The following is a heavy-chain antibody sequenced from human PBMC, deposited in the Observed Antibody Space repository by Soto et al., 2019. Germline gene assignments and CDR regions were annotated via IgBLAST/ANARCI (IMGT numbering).Heavy chain of an antibody. CDR3: ARRGPGTYFDY. J-gene: IGHJ4*02. CDR2: ISGSGGSI. CDR1: GFTFNSYA. Sequence: GGSLRLSCAASGFTFNSYAMRWVRQAPGKGLEWVSAISGSGGSIYYADSVKGRFTISRDNSKNTLYLQMNSLRAEDTAVYYCARRGPGTYFDYWGQGTLVTVSS. V-gene: IGHV3-23*01. D-gene: IGHD6-13*01.